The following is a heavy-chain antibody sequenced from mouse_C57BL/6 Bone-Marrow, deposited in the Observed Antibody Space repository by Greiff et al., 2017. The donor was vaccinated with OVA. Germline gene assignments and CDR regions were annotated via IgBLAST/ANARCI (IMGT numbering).Heavy chain of an antibody. Sequence: VMLVESGPGLVQPSQSLSITCTVSGFSLTSYGVHWVRQSPGKGLEWLGVIWSGGSTDYNAAFISRLSISKDNSKSQVFFKMNSLQADDTAIYYCARSRRPAYSNWYFDVWGTGTTVTVSS. D-gene: IGHD2-10*01. CDR3: ARSRRPAYSNWYFDV. CDR1: GFSLTSYG. J-gene: IGHJ1*03. V-gene: IGHV2-2*01. CDR2: IWSGGST.